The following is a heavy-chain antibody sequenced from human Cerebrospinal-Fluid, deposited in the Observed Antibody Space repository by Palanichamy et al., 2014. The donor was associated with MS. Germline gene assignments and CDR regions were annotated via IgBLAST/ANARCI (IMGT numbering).Heavy chain of an antibody. V-gene: IGHV4-39*01. CDR2: IYRSGNT. CDR3: ARRLWTTTTFDY. Sequence: QLQLQESGPGLVKPSETLSLTCSVSGDSISSSDNNWGWIRQPPGKGLEWIGTIYRSGNTFYSPSLKSRVTISVDTSTNQLSLTLGSVTAADTAVYYCARRLWTTTTFDYWGQGTLVTVSS. CDR1: GDSISSSDNN. J-gene: IGHJ4*02. D-gene: IGHD3/OR15-3a*01.